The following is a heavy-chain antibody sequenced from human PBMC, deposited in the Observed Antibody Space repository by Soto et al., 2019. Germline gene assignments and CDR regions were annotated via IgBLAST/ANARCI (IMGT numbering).Heavy chain of an antibody. CDR1: GGSFSGYY. V-gene: IGHV4-34*01. D-gene: IGHD1-26*01. CDR2: INHSGST. Sequence: PSETLSLTCAVYGGSFSGYYWSWIRQPPGKGLEWIGEINHSGSTNYNPSLKSRVTISVDTSKNQFSLKLSSVTAADTAVYYCARGPPSMGRHMDVWGKGITVTVSS. CDR3: ARGPPSMGRHMDV. J-gene: IGHJ6*03.